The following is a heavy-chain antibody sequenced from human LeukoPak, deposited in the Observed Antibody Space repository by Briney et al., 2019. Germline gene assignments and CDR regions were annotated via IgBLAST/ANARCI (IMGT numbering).Heavy chain of an antibody. CDR3: ARGLSPRINMVRGVRPPFRGVFDY. D-gene: IGHD3-10*01. J-gene: IGHJ4*02. Sequence: SETLSLTCAAYGGSFSGYYWSWIRQPPGKGLEWIEEINHSGSTNYNPSLKSRVTISVDTSKNQFSLKLSSVTAADTAVYYCARGLSPRINMVRGVRPPFRGVFDYWGQGTLVTVSS. CDR1: GGSFSGYY. V-gene: IGHV4-34*01. CDR2: INHSGST.